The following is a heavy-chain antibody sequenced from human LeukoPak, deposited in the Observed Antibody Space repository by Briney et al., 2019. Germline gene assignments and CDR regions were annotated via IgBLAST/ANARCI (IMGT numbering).Heavy chain of an antibody. V-gene: IGHV4-31*03. J-gene: IGHJ4*02. CDR1: GGSFSSGTSY. Sequence: SETLSLTCTVSGGSFSSGTSYWTWIRHLPGTGLEYIGYSYHSGSTYYTPPLKSRCTISLDTSKKQFSLKLSSVTAADTAVYYCARDGRYSSLENWGQGTLVTVSS. CDR2: SYHSGST. D-gene: IGHD6-13*01. CDR3: ARDGRYSSLEN.